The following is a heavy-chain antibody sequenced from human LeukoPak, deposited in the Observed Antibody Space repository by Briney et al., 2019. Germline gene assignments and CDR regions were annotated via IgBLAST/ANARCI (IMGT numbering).Heavy chain of an antibody. CDR3: ARDKSSGLPEAFDY. J-gene: IGHJ4*02. D-gene: IGHD6-19*01. CDR1: GFTFSSYS. V-gene: IGHV3-21*01. CDR2: ISSSRNYI. Sequence: PGGSLRLSCAASGFTFSSYSMNWVRQAPGKGLEWVSSISSSRNYIYYGDSVKGRFTISRDNAKNSLHLQMNSLRAEDTAVYYCARDKSSGLPEAFDYWGQGSLVTVSS.